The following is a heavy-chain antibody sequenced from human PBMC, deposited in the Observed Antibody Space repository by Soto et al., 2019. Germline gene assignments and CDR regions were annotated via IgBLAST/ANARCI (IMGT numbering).Heavy chain of an antibody. Sequence: PSETLSLTCAVYGGSFSGYYWSWIRQPPGKGLEWIGEINHSGSTNYNPSLKSRVTISVDTSKNQFSLKLSSVTAADTAVYYCARGGWLQLTRALDYWGQGTLVTVSS. CDR2: INHSGST. CDR1: GGSFSGYY. V-gene: IGHV4-34*01. D-gene: IGHD5-12*01. CDR3: ARGGWLQLTRALDY. J-gene: IGHJ4*02.